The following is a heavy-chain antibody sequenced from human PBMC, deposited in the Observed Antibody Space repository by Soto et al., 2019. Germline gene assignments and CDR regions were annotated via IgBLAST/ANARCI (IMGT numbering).Heavy chain of an antibody. J-gene: IGHJ4*02. V-gene: IGHV4-4*02. D-gene: IGHD1-7*01. CDR3: ASRDPGTSVDY. Sequence: SETLSLTCAVSGGSLTSNNWWTWVRQPPGQGLEWIGEIYRTGSTNYNPSLKSRVTISLDKSENQFSLKVTSLTAADTAVYYCASRDPGTSVDYWGQGTLVTVS. CDR2: IYRTGST. CDR1: GGSLTSNNW.